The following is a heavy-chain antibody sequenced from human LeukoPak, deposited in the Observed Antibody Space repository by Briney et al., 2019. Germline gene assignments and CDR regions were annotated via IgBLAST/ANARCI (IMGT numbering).Heavy chain of an antibody. CDR3: ARAGYYRFDY. J-gene: IGHJ4*02. D-gene: IGHD2-15*01. Sequence: PGGSLRLSCAASGFTFSSSWVHWVRQAPGKGLVWVSRINPDGSGTDYADSVKGRFTISRDNAQNLYLQMNSLRAEATAVYYCARAGYYRFDYWGQGALVTVSS. CDR2: INPDGSGT. V-gene: IGHV3-74*01. CDR1: GFTFSSSW.